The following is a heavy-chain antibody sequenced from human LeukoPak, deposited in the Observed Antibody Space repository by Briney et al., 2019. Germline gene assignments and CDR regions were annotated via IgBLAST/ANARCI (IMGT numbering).Heavy chain of an antibody. Sequence: GGSLRLSCVASGFTFSNYAMSWVRQAPGKGLEWVSAISGSGVTTYYADSVKGRFTISRDNPKNTLYLQMNSLGAEDTAVYYCAKDQLTTVTTSFDYWGQGTLVTVSS. CDR1: GFTFSNYA. CDR2: ISGSGVTT. V-gene: IGHV3-23*01. CDR3: AKDQLTTVTTSFDY. D-gene: IGHD4-11*01. J-gene: IGHJ4*02.